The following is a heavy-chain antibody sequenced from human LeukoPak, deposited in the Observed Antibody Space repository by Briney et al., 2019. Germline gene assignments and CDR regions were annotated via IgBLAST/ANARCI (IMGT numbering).Heavy chain of an antibody. CDR1: GFTFSNVW. V-gene: IGHV3-21*01. CDR3: AKEQYPGYFDY. J-gene: IGHJ4*02. Sequence: PGGSLRLSCAASGFTFSNVWVSWVRQAPGKGLEWVSSISSSSSYIYYADSVKGRFTISRDNSNNTLYLQLNNLRTDDTATYFCAKEQYPGYFDYWGQGTLVTVSS. D-gene: IGHD1-14*01. CDR2: ISSSSSYI.